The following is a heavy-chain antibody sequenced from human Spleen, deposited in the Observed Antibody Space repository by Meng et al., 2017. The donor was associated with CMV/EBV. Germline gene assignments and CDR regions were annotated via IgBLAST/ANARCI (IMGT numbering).Heavy chain of an antibody. CDR1: GGSISATGYY. CDR3: ASLSTYYYDSSGYYD. CDR2: IYYSGST. Sequence: SETLSLTCIVSGGSISATGYYWVWIRQPPGKGLEWIGTIYYSGSTYYNPSLKSRVVISVDMSKNQFSLKLSSVTAADTAVYYCASLSTYYYDSSGYYDWGQGTLVTVSS. V-gene: IGHV4-39*07. D-gene: IGHD3-22*01. J-gene: IGHJ4*02.